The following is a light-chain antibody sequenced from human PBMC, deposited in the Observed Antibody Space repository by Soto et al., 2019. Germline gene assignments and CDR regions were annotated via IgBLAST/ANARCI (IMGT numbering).Light chain of an antibody. Sequence: EIVLTQSPGNLSLSPGEICTLSCRASQEIRSTNLAWYQHKPCQAPRLRIYDSSTRAAGVPYRFSGRGSGTDFTLSINRVEPEEFAVDYCLLHGRSPKSTFGPGTKVEIK. J-gene: IGKJ3*01. CDR2: DSS. V-gene: IGKV3-20*01. CDR3: LLHGRSPKST. CDR1: QEIRSTN.